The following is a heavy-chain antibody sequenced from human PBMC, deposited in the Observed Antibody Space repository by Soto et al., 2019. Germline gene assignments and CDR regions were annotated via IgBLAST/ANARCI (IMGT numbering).Heavy chain of an antibody. J-gene: IGHJ4*02. Sequence: SETLSLTCAVYGGSFSGYYWSWIRQPPGKGLEWIGEINHSGSTNYNPSLKSRVTISVDTSKNQFSLKLSSVTAADTAVYYCARGKVRGFDYWGQGTRVTVAS. CDR1: GGSFSGYY. D-gene: IGHD3-10*01. V-gene: IGHV4-34*01. CDR3: ARGKVRGFDY. CDR2: INHSGST.